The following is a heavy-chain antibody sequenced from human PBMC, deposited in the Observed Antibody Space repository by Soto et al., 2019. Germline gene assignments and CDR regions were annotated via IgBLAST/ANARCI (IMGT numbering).Heavy chain of an antibody. D-gene: IGHD3-22*01. CDR3: AGDHYYDNSGYQLAKSGMDV. J-gene: IGHJ6*02. CDR2: IYYSGNT. CDR1: GGSISSKNYY. V-gene: IGHV4-39*01. Sequence: QLQLQESGPGLVKPSETLSLTCIGSGGSISSKNYYWAWIRQPPGKGLEWIASIYYSGNTYYNPSLKSRVTISTDRSKNQFSLNLSSVTAADTAVYYCAGDHYYDNSGYQLAKSGMDVWGQGTTVTVSS.